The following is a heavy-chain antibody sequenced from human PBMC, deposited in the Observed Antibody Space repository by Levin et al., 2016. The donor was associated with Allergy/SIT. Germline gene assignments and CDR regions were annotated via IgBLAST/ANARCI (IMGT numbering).Heavy chain of an antibody. Sequence: GESLKISCAASGFTFSSYAMSWVRQVPGKGLEWVSAITGGGTTHYPESVRGRFTISRDNSKNTLYLQMNSLRAEDTAVYYCAKYYDFWSGSRLDYWGQGTLVTVSS. V-gene: IGHV3-23*01. CDR3: AKYYDFWSGSRLDY. CDR1: GFTFSSYA. D-gene: IGHD3-3*01. J-gene: IGHJ4*02. CDR2: ITGGGTT.